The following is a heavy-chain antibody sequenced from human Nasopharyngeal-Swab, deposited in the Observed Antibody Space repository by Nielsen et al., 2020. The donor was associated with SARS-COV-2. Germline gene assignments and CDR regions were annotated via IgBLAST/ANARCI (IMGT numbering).Heavy chain of an antibody. CDR3: AKDDVVRGDAFDI. D-gene: IGHD3-10*01. CDR2: ISASVGST. CDR1: GFTLNTYA. V-gene: IGHV3-23*01. Sequence: GGSLRLSCIASGFTLNTYAMAWVRRLPGRGLQWVSGISASVGSTYYTDSVKGRFAVSRDNSRNTLYLQMHDLRVEDTALYYCAKDDVVRGDAFDIWGQGTMVNVSS. J-gene: IGHJ3*02.